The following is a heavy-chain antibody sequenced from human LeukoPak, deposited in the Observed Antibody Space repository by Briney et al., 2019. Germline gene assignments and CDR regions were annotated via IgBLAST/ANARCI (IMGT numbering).Heavy chain of an antibody. CDR1: GDSVSSNSAA. J-gene: IGHJ4*02. CDR2: TYYRSKWYN. CDR3: ARGYYYSTTPEYYFDY. Sequence: SQTLSLTCAISGDSVSSNSAAWNWIRQSPSRGLEWLGRTYYRSKWYNDYAVSVKSRITINPDTSKNQFSLQLNSVTPEDTAVYYCARGYYYSTTPEYYFDYWGQGTLVTVSS. V-gene: IGHV6-1*01. D-gene: IGHD3-10*01.